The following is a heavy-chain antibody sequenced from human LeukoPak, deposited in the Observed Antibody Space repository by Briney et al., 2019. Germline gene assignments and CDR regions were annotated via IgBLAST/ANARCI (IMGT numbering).Heavy chain of an antibody. CDR3: SGRSGFSSIY. CDR1: GFTFNSHW. Sequence: GGSLRLSCEASGFTFNSHWMNWVRQAPGKGLEWLANIRPDGSEAVYVDSVRGRFTISRDNAKNLVYLQMKNLRAEDTAVYYCSGRSGFSSIYWGQGVLVTVSS. CDR2: IRPDGSEA. D-gene: IGHD2-2*01. V-gene: IGHV3-7*01. J-gene: IGHJ4*02.